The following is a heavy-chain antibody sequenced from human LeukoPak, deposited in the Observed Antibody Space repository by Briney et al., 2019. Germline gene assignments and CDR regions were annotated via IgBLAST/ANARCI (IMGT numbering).Heavy chain of an antibody. D-gene: IGHD6-19*01. CDR1: GFIFSSYG. CDR3: AGDTHSSSWYDH. V-gene: IGHV3-30*03. J-gene: IGHJ5*02. Sequence: PGGSLRLSCAASGFIFSSYGMHWVRQAPGKGLEWVAVISYDGSNKYYADSVKGRFTISRDNSKNTLYLQMNDLRVEDTAVYYCAGDTHSSSWYDHWGQGTLVTVSS. CDR2: ISYDGSNK.